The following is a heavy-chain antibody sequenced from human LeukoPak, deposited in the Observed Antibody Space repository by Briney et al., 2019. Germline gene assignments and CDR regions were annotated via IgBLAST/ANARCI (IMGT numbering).Heavy chain of an antibody. V-gene: IGHV1-2*02. D-gene: IGHD3-22*01. CDR3: ASLSYYDLSGYFY. Sequence: RASVKVSCKASGYPFIGNYIHWVRPAPGQGLEWMGWINPNSGGTQYSQKFQGRVTLTRDTSITTGYMELSGLTSDDTAVYYCASLSYYDLSGYFYWGQGTLVTVSS. CDR1: GYPFIGNY. J-gene: IGHJ4*02. CDR2: INPNSGGT.